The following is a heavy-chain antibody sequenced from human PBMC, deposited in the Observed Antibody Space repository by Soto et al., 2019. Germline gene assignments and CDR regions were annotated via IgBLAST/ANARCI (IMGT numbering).Heavy chain of an antibody. CDR2: IKSKTDGGTT. D-gene: IGHD3-3*01. Sequence: GGSLRLSCAASGFTFSNAWMNWVRQAPGKGLEWVGRIKSKTDGGTTDYAAPVKGRFTISRDDSKNTLYLQMNSLKTEDTAVYYCTTDGYYDFWSGYFKGTDAFDIWGQGTMVTVSS. CDR1: GFTFSNAW. J-gene: IGHJ3*02. CDR3: TTDGYYDFWSGYFKGTDAFDI. V-gene: IGHV3-15*07.